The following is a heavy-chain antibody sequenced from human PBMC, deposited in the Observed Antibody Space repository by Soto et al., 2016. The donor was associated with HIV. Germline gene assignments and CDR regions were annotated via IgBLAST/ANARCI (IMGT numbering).Heavy chain of an antibody. CDR1: GMPFSGDS. CDR2: INHSGIT. D-gene: IGHD1-1*01. CDR3: VREATGITRGWFDP. Sequence: QVRLEQWGAGLVKPTETPSLTCAVYGMPFSGDSWTWIRQAPGKGLEWIGEINHSGITNYNPSLKSRITMSADTSKNQISLKLTSVTSADTSIYYCVREATGITRGWFDPWGQGILVTVSP. V-gene: IGHV4-34*10. J-gene: IGHJ5*02.